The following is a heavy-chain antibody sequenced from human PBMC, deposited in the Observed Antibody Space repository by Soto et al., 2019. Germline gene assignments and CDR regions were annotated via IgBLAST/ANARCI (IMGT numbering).Heavy chain of an antibody. CDR1: GFTVSSNY. Sequence: EVQLVESGGGLVQPGGSLRLSCAASGFTVSSNYMSWVRQAPGKGLEWVSVIYSGGSTYYADSVKGRFTISRDNSKNTLYLQMNGLRAEDTAVYYCARIGTYYDILTGRPYDYWGQGTLVTVSS. V-gene: IGHV3-66*01. D-gene: IGHD3-9*01. J-gene: IGHJ4*02. CDR3: ARIGTYYDILTGRPYDY. CDR2: IYSGGST.